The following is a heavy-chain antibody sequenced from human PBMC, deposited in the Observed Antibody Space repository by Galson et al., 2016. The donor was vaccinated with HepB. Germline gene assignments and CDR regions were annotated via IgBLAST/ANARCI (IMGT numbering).Heavy chain of an antibody. J-gene: IGHJ4*02. CDR3: GRLFLGRRLDY. D-gene: IGHD2-21*01. CDR2: IYYSGNT. Sequence: SETLSLTSAVSGDSISSSSYYWGWIRQPPGKGLEWIGNIYYSGNTYYNPSLKSRVTISVDTSKNQFSLRVNSVTAADTAVYYCGRLFLGRRLDYWGQGTLVTVSS. V-gene: IGHV4-39*01. CDR1: GDSISSSSYY.